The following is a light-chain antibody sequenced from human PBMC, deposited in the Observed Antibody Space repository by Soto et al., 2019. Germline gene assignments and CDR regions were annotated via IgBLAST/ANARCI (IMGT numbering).Light chain of an antibody. CDR2: DAS. CDR1: QTISTW. J-gene: IGKJ2*01. V-gene: IGKV1-5*01. Sequence: DIQMTQSPSTLSASVGDRVTITCRASQTISTWLAWYQQKPGKAPKLLIFDASSLESGVPSRFSGSGSGTEFTLTISNLQPDDFATYSCQQYNSYSNTFGQGTK. CDR3: QQYNSYSNT.